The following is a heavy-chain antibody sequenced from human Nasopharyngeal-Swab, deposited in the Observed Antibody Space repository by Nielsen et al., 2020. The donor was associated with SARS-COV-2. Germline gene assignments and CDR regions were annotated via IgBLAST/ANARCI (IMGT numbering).Heavy chain of an antibody. CDR1: GFTFSSDG. V-gene: IGHV3-30*18. CDR2: ISYDGSNK. Sequence: SLKISCAASGFTFSSDGMHWVRPAPGKGLEWVAVISYDGSNKYYEDSVKGRFTISRDNSKNTLYLQMNSMRAEDTAVYYCAKGVFFGYCSSTSCYEGYFQHWGQGTLVTVSS. CDR3: AKGVFFGYCSSTSCYEGYFQH. D-gene: IGHD2-2*03. J-gene: IGHJ1*01.